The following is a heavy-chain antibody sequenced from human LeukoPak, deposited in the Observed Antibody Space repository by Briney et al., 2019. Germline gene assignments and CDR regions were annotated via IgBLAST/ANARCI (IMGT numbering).Heavy chain of an antibody. CDR1: GGSMSNIYY. CDR2: IFYSGIT. D-gene: IGHD6-13*01. V-gene: IGHV4-39*01. J-gene: IGHJ6*03. Sequence: SETLSLTCNVSGGSMSNIYYWGWIRQPPGKGLEWIGNIFYSGITYYNPSLRSRVTIAIDTSKSQFSLKLSSVTAADTAVYYCARVLAAAADRYYYYYMDVWGKGTTVTVSS. CDR3: ARVLAAAADRYYYYYMDV.